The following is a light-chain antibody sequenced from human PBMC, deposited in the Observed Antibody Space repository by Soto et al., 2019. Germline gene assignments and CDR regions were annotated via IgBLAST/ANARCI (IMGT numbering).Light chain of an antibody. CDR3: SSYTSTTNLHVV. Sequence: QSVLTQPASVSGSPGQSITISCTGTSSGVGAYNYVSWYQKHPGKAPKLIIYDVSNRPSGVSTRFSASKSGNTASLTISGLQAEDEADYYCSSYTSTTNLHVVFGGGTKLTVL. CDR2: DVS. V-gene: IGLV2-14*01. CDR1: SSGVGAYNY. J-gene: IGLJ2*01.